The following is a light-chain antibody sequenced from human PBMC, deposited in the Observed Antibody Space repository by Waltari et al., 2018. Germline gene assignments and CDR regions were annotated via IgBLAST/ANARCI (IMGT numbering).Light chain of an antibody. V-gene: IGKV3-20*01. CDR2: DAS. Sequence: EIVLTQSPGTRSLSPGERATLPCRASQSVGRSLAWYQQKPGQAPRLLIYDASSRATGIPDRFSGGGSGTDFSLTISRLEPEDFAIYYCQKYVSLPATFGQGTKVEIK. CDR3: QKYVSLPAT. J-gene: IGKJ1*01. CDR1: QSVGRS.